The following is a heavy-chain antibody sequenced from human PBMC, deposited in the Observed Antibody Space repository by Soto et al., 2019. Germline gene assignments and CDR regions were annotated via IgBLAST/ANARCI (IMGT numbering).Heavy chain of an antibody. CDR3: AGIRLDYFDY. Sequence: PSETLSLTCAVYGGSFSGYYWSWIRQPPGKGLEWIGEINHSGSTYYNPSLKSRVTISVDTSKNQFSLKLSSVTAADTAVYYCAGIRLDYFDYWGQGTLVTVPS. CDR2: INHSGST. J-gene: IGHJ4*02. CDR1: GGSFSGYY. V-gene: IGHV4-34*09.